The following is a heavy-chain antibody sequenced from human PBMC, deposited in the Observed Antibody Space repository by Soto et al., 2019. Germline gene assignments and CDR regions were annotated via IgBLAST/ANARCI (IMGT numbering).Heavy chain of an antibody. CDR2: IWYDGSNK. CDR1: GFTFSSYG. D-gene: IGHD3-16*02. Sequence: GGSLRLSCASSGFTFSSYGMHLVRQAPGKGLEWVAVIWYDGSNKYYADSVKGRFTISRDNSKNTLYLQMNSLRAEDTAVYYCARDPNLYVWGSYRPYYFDYWGQGTLVTVSS. J-gene: IGHJ4*02. V-gene: IGHV3-33*01. CDR3: ARDPNLYVWGSYRPYYFDY.